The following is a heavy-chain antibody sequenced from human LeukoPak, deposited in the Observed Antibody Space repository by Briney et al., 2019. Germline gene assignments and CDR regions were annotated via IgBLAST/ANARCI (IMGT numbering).Heavy chain of an antibody. V-gene: IGHV3-66*01. CDR1: EFSVGSNY. D-gene: IGHD6-13*01. J-gene: IGHJ4*02. CDR3: AREATSSSWYASFDY. Sequence: GGSLRLSCAASEFSVGSNYMSWVRQAPGKGLEWVSVIYSGGSIYADSVKGRFTISRDNSKNTLFLQMNSLRADDTAVYYCAREATSSSWYASFDYWGQGTLVTVSS. CDR2: IYSGGSI.